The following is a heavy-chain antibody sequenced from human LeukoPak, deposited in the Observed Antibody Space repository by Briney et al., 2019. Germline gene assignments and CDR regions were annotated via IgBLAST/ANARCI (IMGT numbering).Heavy chain of an antibody. J-gene: IGHJ4*02. D-gene: IGHD3-22*01. CDR2: ISAYNGNT. CDR3: ARQDYYDSSGYYYPSFDD. V-gene: IGHV1-18*01. CDR1: GYTFTSYG. Sequence: GAAVKVSCKASGYTFTSYGISWVRQAPAQGLEWMGWISAYNGNTNYAQKLQGRVTMTTDTSTSTGYMELRSLRSDDTAVYSCARQDYYDSSGYYYPSFDDWGQGTLVTVSS.